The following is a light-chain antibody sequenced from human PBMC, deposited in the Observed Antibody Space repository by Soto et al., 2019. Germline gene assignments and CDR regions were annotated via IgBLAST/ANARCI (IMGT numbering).Light chain of an antibody. CDR3: SSYAGSARIL. CDR1: SSDVGGYNY. V-gene: IGLV2-8*01. CDR2: EVS. Sequence: QSVLTQPPSASGSPGQSVTISCTGTSSDVGGYNYVSWYQQHPDKAPTLIIYEVSKRPSGVPDRFSGSKSGNPASLTVSGLQADEEADYYCSSYAGSARILFGGGTKLTVL. J-gene: IGLJ2*01.